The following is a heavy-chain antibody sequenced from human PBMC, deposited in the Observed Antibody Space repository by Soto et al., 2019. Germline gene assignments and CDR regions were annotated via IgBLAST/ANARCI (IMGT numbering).Heavy chain of an antibody. Sequence: GGSLRLSCAASGFTFSSYSMNWVRQAPGKGLEWVSSISSSSSYIYYADSVKGRFTISRDNAKNSLYLQMNSLRAGDTAVYYCARVGAQRGYSYGASGYWGQGTLVTVSS. CDR1: GFTFSSYS. CDR3: ARVGAQRGYSYGASGY. CDR2: ISSSSSYI. V-gene: IGHV3-21*01. J-gene: IGHJ4*02. D-gene: IGHD5-18*01.